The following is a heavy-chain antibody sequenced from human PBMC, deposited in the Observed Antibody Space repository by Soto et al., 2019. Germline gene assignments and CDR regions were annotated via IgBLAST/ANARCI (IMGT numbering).Heavy chain of an antibody. CDR1: GFSFSNCA. CDR2: ISGSGDST. D-gene: IGHD6-25*01. CDR3: AKGTCSRGYGHNDY. J-gene: IGHJ4*02. Sequence: GGSLRLSCAAPGFSFSNCAMTWVRQAPGKGLEWLSVISGSGDSTYYADSVKGRFATSRDNSKNTLYLQMNSLRAEDTAVYYCAKGTCSRGYGHNDYWGQGTQFTVS. V-gene: IGHV3-23*01.